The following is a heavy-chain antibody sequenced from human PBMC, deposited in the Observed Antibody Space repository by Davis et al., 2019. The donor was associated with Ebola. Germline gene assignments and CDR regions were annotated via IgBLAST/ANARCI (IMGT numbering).Heavy chain of an antibody. CDR2: INPSGGST. D-gene: IGHD6-19*01. CDR3: SRAAHQRGGWYADGMDV. V-gene: IGHV1-46*01. CDR1: GYTFTSYY. J-gene: IGHJ6*02. Sequence: AASVNVSCKASGYTFTSYYIHWLRHVPGQGLEWMAIINPSGGSTSYAQTFQGRVTMTRDPSTSTVYMELSSLRSEDTAVYYCSRAAHQRGGWYADGMDVWGQGTTVTVSS.